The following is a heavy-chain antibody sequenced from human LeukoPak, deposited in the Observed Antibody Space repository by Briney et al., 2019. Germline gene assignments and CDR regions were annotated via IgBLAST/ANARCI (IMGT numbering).Heavy chain of an antibody. D-gene: IGHD5-12*01. CDR3: ARGSGYDTYCYYYGMDV. J-gene: IGHJ6*02. Sequence: GGSLRLSCAASGFTFSSYWMSWVRQAPGKGLEWVANIKQDGSEKYYVDSVKGRFTISRDNAKNSLYLQMNSLRAEDTAVYYCARGSGYDTYCYYYGMDVWGQGTTVTVSS. V-gene: IGHV3-7*01. CDR2: IKQDGSEK. CDR1: GFTFSSYW.